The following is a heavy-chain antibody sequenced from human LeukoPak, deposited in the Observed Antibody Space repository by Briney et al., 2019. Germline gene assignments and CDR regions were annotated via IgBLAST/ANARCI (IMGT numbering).Heavy chain of an antibody. V-gene: IGHV3-49*03. CDR1: GFTFGDYA. CDR2: IRSKAYGGTT. Sequence: GGSLRLSCTASGFTFGDYAMSWFRQAPGKGLEWVGFIRSKAYGGTTEYAASVKGRFTISRDDSKSIAYLQMNSLKTEDTAVYYCTTDRNYLRFDYWGQGTLVTVSS. CDR3: TTDRNYLRFDY. J-gene: IGHJ4*02. D-gene: IGHD4-11*01.